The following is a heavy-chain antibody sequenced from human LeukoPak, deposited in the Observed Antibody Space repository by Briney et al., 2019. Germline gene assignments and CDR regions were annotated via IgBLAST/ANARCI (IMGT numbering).Heavy chain of an antibody. D-gene: IGHD3-22*01. V-gene: IGHV4-61*02. CDR3: ARWQGGSMFDSSGYIDY. CDR2: ISSSGST. CDR1: GDSISSGDYY. J-gene: IGHJ4*02. Sequence: SETLSLTCTVSGDSISSGDYYWSWIRQPAGKGLEWIGRISSSGSTNYNPSLKSRVTISVDTSKNQFSLKLSSVTAADTAVYYCARWQGGSMFDSSGYIDYWGQGTLVTVSS.